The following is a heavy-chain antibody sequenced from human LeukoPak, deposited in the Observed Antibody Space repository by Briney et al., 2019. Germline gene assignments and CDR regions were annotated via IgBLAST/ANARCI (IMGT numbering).Heavy chain of an antibody. J-gene: IGHJ6*02. CDR3: ATDPAQRSYCVGCYYYGMDV. D-gene: IGHD1-26*01. CDR2: FDPEDGET. V-gene: IGHV1-24*01. Sequence: ASVKVSCKISGYTLTELSMHWVRQAPGKGLEWMGGFDPEDGETIYAQKFQGRVTMTEDTSTDTAYMELSSLRSEDTAVYYCATDPAQRSYCVGCYYYGMDVWGQGTTATVSS. CDR1: GYTLTELS.